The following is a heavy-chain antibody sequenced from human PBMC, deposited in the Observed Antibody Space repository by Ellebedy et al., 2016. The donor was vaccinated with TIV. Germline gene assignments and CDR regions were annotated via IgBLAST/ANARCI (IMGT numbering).Heavy chain of an antibody. Sequence: GESLKISXAASGFTFSSYAMSWVRQAPGKGLEWVSAISGSGGSTYYADSVKGRFTISRDNSKNTLYLQMNSLRAEDTAVYYCAKGAGYCSGGSCYDGYFDYWGQGTLVTVSS. CDR1: GFTFSSYA. CDR3: AKGAGYCSGGSCYDGYFDY. V-gene: IGHV3-23*01. J-gene: IGHJ4*02. CDR2: ISGSGGST. D-gene: IGHD2-15*01.